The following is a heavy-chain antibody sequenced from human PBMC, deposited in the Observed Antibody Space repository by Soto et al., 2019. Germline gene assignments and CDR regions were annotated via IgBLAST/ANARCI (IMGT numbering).Heavy chain of an antibody. CDR2: IYWDDDK. CDR3: AKTRDYIWGSYRSYYFDY. V-gene: IGHV2-5*02. J-gene: IGHJ4*02. CDR1: GFSLSTSGVG. Sequence: QITLKESGPTLVKPTQTLTLTCTFSGFSLSTSGVGVGWIRQHPGKALEWLALIYWDDDKRYSPSLKSRLTITKDTSKNQVVLTMTNMDPVDTATYYGAKTRDYIWGSYRSYYFDYWGQGTLVTVSS. D-gene: IGHD3-16*02.